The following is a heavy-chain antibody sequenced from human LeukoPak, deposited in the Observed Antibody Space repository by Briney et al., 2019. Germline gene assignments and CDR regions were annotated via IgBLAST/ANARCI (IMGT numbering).Heavy chain of an antibody. CDR2: IKQDGSEK. D-gene: IGHD2-15*01. V-gene: IGHV3-7*01. J-gene: IGHJ4*02. CDR1: GFTFSSYW. Sequence: GGSLRLSCVASGFTFSSYWMSWVRQAPGKGLEWVANIKQDGSEKYYVDSVKGRFTISRDNAKNSLYLQMNSLRAEDTAVYYCARDGGEGYCSGGSCYVVDYWGQGTLVTVSS. CDR3: ARDGGEGYCSGGSCYVVDY.